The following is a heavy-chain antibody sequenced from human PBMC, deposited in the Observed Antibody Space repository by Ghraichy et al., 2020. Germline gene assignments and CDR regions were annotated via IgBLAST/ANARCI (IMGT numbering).Heavy chain of an antibody. CDR1: GGSFSGYY. CDR2: INHSGST. J-gene: IGHJ4*02. CDR3: ARGRLSYDFWSHPTTHFDY. Sequence: SLTCAVYGGSFSGYYWSWIRQPPGKGLEWIGEINHSGSTNYNPSLKSRVTISVDTSKNQFSLKLSSVTAADTAVYYCARGRLSYDFWSHPTTHFDYWGQGTLVTVSS. D-gene: IGHD3-3*01. V-gene: IGHV4-34*01.